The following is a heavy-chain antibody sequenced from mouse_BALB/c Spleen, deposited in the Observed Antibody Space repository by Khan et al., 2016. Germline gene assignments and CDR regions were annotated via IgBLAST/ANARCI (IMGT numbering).Heavy chain of an antibody. V-gene: IGHV9-1*02. J-gene: IGHJ1*01. CDR3: ASGAMVTTGWYFDV. CDR2: INTYTGEP. Sequence: QIQLVQSGPELKKPGETVKISCKASGYTFTNSGMNWVKQAPGKGLKWVGWINTYTGEPTYADDFKGRFAFSLETSASTAYLQINNLKNEDMTTXFSASGAMVTTGWYFDVWGAGTTVTVSS. CDR1: GYTFTNSG. D-gene: IGHD2-2*01.